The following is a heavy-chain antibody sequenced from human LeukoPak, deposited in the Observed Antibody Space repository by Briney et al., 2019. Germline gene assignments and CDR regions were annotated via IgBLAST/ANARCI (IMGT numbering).Heavy chain of an antibody. CDR1: GFTFSSYA. Sequence: GSLRLSCVASGFTFSSYAMSWVRQAPGKGLEWVSAISGSGGSTYYADSVKGRFTISRDNSKNTLYLQMNSLRAEDTAVYYRAKVQGRGTAAAGRYYYYYYGMDVWGQGTTVTVSS. J-gene: IGHJ6*02. V-gene: IGHV3-23*01. CDR2: ISGSGGST. CDR3: AKVQGRGTAAAGRYYYYYYGMDV. D-gene: IGHD6-13*01.